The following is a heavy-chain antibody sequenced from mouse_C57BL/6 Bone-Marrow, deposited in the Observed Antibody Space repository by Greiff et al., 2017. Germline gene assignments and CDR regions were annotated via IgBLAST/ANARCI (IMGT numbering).Heavy chain of an antibody. Sequence: VQLQQSGPELVKPGASVKISCKASGYTFPDYYINWVKQRPGQGLEWIGWIFPGSGSTYYNEKFKGKATLTVDKSSSTAYMLLSSLTSEDSAVYFCARPYDGYYQTALAGFAYWGQGTLVTVSA. D-gene: IGHD2-3*01. CDR2: IFPGSGST. CDR1: GYTFPDYY. CDR3: ARPYDGYYQTALAGFAY. J-gene: IGHJ3*01. V-gene: IGHV1-75*01.